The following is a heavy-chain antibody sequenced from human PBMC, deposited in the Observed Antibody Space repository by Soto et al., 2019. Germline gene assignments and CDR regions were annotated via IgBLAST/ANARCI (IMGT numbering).Heavy chain of an antibody. CDR1: GFTFSDYE. V-gene: IGHV3-48*03. CDR3: AGAHGDFDY. J-gene: IGHJ4*02. Sequence: PGGSLRLSCAASGFTFSDYEMNWVRQAPGKGLEWVSYISNTGFTIYYADSVRGRFAISRDNAKNSLYLQMNSLGAGDTAVYYCAGAHGDFDYWGQGTLVTVSS. D-gene: IGHD4-17*01. CDR2: ISNTGFTI.